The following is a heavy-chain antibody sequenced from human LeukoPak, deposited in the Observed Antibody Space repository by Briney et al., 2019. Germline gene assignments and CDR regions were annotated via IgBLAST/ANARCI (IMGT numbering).Heavy chain of an antibody. V-gene: IGHV4-39*02. Sequence: PSETLSLTCTLSGGSISSTNSFWGWIRQPPGKGLEWIGSVYFRGRTYYNSSLKSRVTISVDTSKNQFSLKLTSVTAVDTAVYFCAREAYCSGGSCFPNWFDPWGQGSLVTVSS. CDR2: VYFRGRT. J-gene: IGHJ5*02. CDR1: GGSISSTNSF. D-gene: IGHD2-15*01. CDR3: AREAYCSGGSCFPNWFDP.